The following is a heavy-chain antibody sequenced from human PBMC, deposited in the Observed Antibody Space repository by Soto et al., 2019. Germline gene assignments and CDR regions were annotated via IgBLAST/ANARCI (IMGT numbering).Heavy chain of an antibody. CDR3: AKGPHNYYGMDV. V-gene: IGHV3-23*01. CDR1: GFTFSSYA. CDR2: ISGSGGST. J-gene: IGHJ6*02. Sequence: EVQLLESGGGLVQPGGSLRLSCAASGFTFSSYAMSWVRQAPGKGLEWVSAISGSGGSTYYADSVKDRFTISRDNSKNTLYLQMNSLRAEDTAVYYCAKGPHNYYGMDVWGQGTTVTVSS.